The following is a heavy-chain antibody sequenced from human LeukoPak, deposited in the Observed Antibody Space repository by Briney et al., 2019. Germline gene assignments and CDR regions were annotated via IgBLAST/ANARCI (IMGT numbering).Heavy chain of an antibody. CDR2: INEDGSER. CDR1: GFTFSSYW. D-gene: IGHD1-26*01. V-gene: IGHV3-7*01. CDR3: ARRGSYLDY. Sequence: PGGSLRLSCTASGFTFSSYWMNWVRHAPGKGLEWVATINEDGSERYYVDSVKGRFTISRDNAKNSLYLQVNSMRAEDTAVYYCARRGSYLDYWGQGTLVTVSS. J-gene: IGHJ4*02.